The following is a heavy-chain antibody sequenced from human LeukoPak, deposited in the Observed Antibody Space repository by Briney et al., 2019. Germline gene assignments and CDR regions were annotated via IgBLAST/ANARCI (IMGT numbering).Heavy chain of an antibody. CDR2: FDGNAHGT. CDR3: AKARIIGVGWAQFDS. V-gene: IGHV3-23*01. D-gene: IGHD2-21*01. CDR1: GFTFSQFG. Sequence: QPGGSLRLSCATSGFTFSQFGMTWVRQPPGKGLEWVASFDGNAHGTYFADSVKGRCTISSENSKNTVYLQMNSLRADDTAIYYCAKARIIGVGWAQFDSWGQGSLVTVSS. J-gene: IGHJ4*02.